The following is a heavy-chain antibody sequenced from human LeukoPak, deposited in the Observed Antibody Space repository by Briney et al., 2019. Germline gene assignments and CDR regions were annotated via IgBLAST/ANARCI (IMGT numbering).Heavy chain of an antibody. Sequence: SETLSLTCTVSGGSISSHYWSWIRQPPGKGLEWIGYMFYSGTTNYNPSLKSRVTISVDTSKKQFSLKLSSVTAADTAVYYCTRGEWYYFDNWGQGTLVTVSS. J-gene: IGHJ4*02. CDR2: MFYSGTT. CDR1: GGSISSHY. V-gene: IGHV4-59*11. D-gene: IGHD3-3*01. CDR3: TRGEWYYFDN.